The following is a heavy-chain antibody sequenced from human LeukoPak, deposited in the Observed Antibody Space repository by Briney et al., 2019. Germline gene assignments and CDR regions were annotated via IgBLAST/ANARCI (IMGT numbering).Heavy chain of an antibody. CDR1: GFTFSSYS. Sequence: GGSLRLSCAASGFTFSSYSMNWVRQAPGKGLEWVSSIGSSSSYIYYADSVKGRFTISRVNAKNSLYLQMNSLRAEDTAVYYCARDVAIYDSSGYYPRIYFDYWGQGTLVTVSS. V-gene: IGHV3-21*01. J-gene: IGHJ4*02. D-gene: IGHD3-22*01. CDR3: ARDVAIYDSSGYYPRIYFDY. CDR2: IGSSSSYI.